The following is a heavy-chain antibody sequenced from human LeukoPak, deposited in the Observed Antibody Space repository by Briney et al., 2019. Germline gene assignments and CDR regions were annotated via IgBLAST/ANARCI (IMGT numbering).Heavy chain of an antibody. V-gene: IGHV2-70*04. CDR2: IDWDDDK. CDR3: ARMGYYYDSSGYGYFDY. J-gene: IGHJ4*02. Sequence: SGPALLKPTQTLTLTCTFSGFSLSTSGMRVRWIRQPPGKALEWLSLIDWDDDKFYSTSLKTRLTISKDTSKNQVVLTMTNMDPVDTATYYCARMGYYYDSSGYGYFDYWGQGTLVTVSS. D-gene: IGHD3-22*01. CDR1: GFSLSTSGMR.